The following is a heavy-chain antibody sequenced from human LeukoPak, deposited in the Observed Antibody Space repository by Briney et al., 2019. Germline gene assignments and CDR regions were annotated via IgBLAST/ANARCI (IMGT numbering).Heavy chain of an antibody. J-gene: IGHJ6*03. D-gene: IGHD2-2*02. Sequence: PSETLSLTCAVSGYSISSGYYWGWIRQPPGKGLEWIGSIYHSGSTYYNPSLKSRVTISVDTSKNQFSLKLSSVTAADTAVYYCARHSVGHDVVPAAIRGYYYYYMDVWGKGTTVTVSS. CDR3: ARHSVGHDVVPAAIRGYYYYYMDV. V-gene: IGHV4-38-2*01. CDR1: GYSISSGYY. CDR2: IYHSGST.